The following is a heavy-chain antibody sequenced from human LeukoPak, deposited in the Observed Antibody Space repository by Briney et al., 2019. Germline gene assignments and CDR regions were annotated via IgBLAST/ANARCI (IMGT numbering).Heavy chain of an antibody. CDR3: GRDVSDTVVVITHNFDF. V-gene: IGHV3-30*02. J-gene: IGHJ4*02. Sequence: GGSLRLSCAASGFTFNSYGMHWVRRAPGKGLEWVAFIRHDGTNKYYADFVKGRFTISRDNSKNTLFLQMSSLRVEDTAVYYCGRDVSDTVVVITHNFDFWGQGTLVTVSS. D-gene: IGHD3-22*01. CDR1: GFTFNSYG. CDR2: IRHDGTNK.